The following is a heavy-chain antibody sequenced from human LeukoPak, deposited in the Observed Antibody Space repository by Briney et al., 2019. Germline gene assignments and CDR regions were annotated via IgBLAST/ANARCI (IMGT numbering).Heavy chain of an antibody. D-gene: IGHD3-3*01. J-gene: IGHJ6*02. CDR1: GYTFTSYY. CDR3: ARGSQAEYYDFWSGYYKNYYYGMDV. CDR2: INPSGGST. Sequence: GASVKVSCKASGYTFTSYYMHWVRQAPGQGLEWMGIINPSGGSTSYAQKLQGRVTMTRNTSISTAYMELSSLRSEDTAVYYCARGSQAEYYDFWSGYYKNYYYGMDVWGQGTTVTVSS. V-gene: IGHV1-46*01.